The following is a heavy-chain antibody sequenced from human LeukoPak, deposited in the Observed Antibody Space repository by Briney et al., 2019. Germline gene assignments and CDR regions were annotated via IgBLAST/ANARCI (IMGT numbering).Heavy chain of an antibody. CDR3: ARDVGVYGDYAILGY. V-gene: IGHV3-48*01. J-gene: IGHJ4*02. CDR2: ISSNSRTI. D-gene: IGHD4-17*01. CDR1: GFTFSSYA. Sequence: PGGSLRLPCAASGFTFSSYAMNWVRQAPGKGLEWISFISSNSRTILYTDSVKGRFTTSRDNAKNSLYLQMNNLRVEDSAVYYCARDVGVYGDYAILGYWGQGTLVTVSS.